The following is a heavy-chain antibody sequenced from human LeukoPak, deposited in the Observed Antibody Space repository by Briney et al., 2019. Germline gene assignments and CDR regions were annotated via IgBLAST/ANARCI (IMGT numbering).Heavy chain of an antibody. Sequence: KPSETLSLTCTVSGGSISSYYWSWIRQPAGKGLEWIGRIYTSGSTNYNPSLKSRVTMSVDTSKNQFSLKLSSVTAADTAVYYCAREEDCSGGSCYAVYWGQGTLVTVSS. CDR2: IYTSGST. CDR3: AREEDCSGGSCYAVY. CDR1: GGSISSYY. D-gene: IGHD2-15*01. J-gene: IGHJ4*02. V-gene: IGHV4-4*07.